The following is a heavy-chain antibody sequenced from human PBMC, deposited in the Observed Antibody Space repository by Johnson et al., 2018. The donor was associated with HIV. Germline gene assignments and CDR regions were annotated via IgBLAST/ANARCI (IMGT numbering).Heavy chain of an antibody. D-gene: IGHD1-26*01. Sequence: VQLVESGGGVVQPGRSLRLSCAASGFTFSSYGMHWVRQGTGKGLEWVSAIGTAGDTYYPGSVKGRFTISRENAKNSLYLQMNSLRAEDTAVYYCARGPLIVGASHAFDIWGQGTMVTVSS. CDR1: GFTFSSYG. V-gene: IGHV3-13*01. CDR3: ARGPLIVGASHAFDI. CDR2: IGTAGDT. J-gene: IGHJ3*02.